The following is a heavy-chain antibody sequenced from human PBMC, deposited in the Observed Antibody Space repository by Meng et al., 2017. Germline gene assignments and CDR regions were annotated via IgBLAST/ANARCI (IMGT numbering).Heavy chain of an antibody. D-gene: IGHD1-26*01. J-gene: IGHJ4*02. CDR3: AREGRVDFDY. Sequence: VQLGPAGSEVTNPWASVKFSCKASGYTFTSYAMTWVRQAPGQGLAWMGWINTNTGNPTYAQGLTGRFVFSLDTSVSTAYLQISSLKAEDTAVYYCAREGRVDFDYWGQGTLVTVSS. V-gene: IGHV7-4-1*02. CDR1: GYTFTSYA. CDR2: INTNTGNP.